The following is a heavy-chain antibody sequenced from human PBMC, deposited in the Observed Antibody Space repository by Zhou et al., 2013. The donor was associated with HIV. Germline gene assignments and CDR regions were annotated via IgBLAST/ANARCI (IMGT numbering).Heavy chain of an antibody. D-gene: IGHD6-13*01. CDR2: FIPISGAP. CDR1: GGTFSNYA. V-gene: IGHV1-69*05. CDR3: ARAQGIAAAGIGFNWFDP. J-gene: IGHJ5*02. Sequence: QVQLVQSGAEVKKPGSSVKVSCKASGGTFSNYAITWVRQAPGQGLEWMGGFIPISGAPNYIQKFQGRVTITTDESTSTAYMELSSLRSEDTAVYYCARAQGIAAAGIGFNWFDPWGQGTLVTVSS.